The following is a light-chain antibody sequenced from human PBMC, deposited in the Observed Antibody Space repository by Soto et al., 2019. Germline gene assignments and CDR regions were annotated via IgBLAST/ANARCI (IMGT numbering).Light chain of an antibody. V-gene: IGLV2-11*01. CDR3: SSYADSYTYV. J-gene: IGLJ1*01. Sequence: QSALTQPRSVSGSPGQSVTISCTGTSSDVGAYDYVSWYQQHPGKAPKLMVYDVSKRPSGVPDRFSGSKSGNTASLTISGLQAEDEADYYCSSYADSYTYVFGTGTKVTVL. CDR2: DVS. CDR1: SSDVGAYDY.